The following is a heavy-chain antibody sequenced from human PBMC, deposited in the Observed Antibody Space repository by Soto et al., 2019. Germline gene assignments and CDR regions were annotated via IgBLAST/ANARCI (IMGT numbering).Heavy chain of an antibody. CDR3: AKDRQYCSTPDCYPLFYWLCDL. V-gene: IGHV3-23*01. CDR2: ISGSGSST. D-gene: IGHD2-2*01. J-gene: IGHJ2*01. CDR1: GFTFSNYV. Sequence: EVQLLESGGGLVQPGGSLRLSCAASGFTFSNYVMNWVRQAPGKGLEWVSGISGSGSSTYYADSVKGRFTISRDNSKNTLYLQRNSLRAEDTAIYYCAKDRQYCSTPDCYPLFYWLCDLLGRGTLVTVSS.